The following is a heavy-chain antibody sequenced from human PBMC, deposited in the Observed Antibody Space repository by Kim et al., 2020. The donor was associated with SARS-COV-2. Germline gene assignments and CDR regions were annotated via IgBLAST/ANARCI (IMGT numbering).Heavy chain of an antibody. Sequence: ASVKVSCKASGYTFTRYDINWVRQATGQGLEWMGWMNPDSGNAGYAQKFQGRIIMTRDTSMTTADMELSSLTSEDTAVYYCARGPHVTEYNKSGYYFTYWGLGTLVTVSS. CDR3: ARGPHVTEYNKSGYYFTY. CDR1: GYTFTRYD. D-gene: IGHD3-22*01. V-gene: IGHV1-8*01. CDR2: MNPDSGNA. J-gene: IGHJ4*02.